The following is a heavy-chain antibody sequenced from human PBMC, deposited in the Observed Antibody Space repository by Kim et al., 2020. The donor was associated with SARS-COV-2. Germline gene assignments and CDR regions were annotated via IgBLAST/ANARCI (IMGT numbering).Heavy chain of an antibody. CDR2: IYYSGST. CDR3: ERAYYDVWIGYSRSYYSYMDV. Sequence: SETLSLTCTVSGGSISSYYWSWIRQPPGKGLEWIGYIYYSGSTNYNPSLKSRVTISVDTSKNQFSLKLSSVTAADTAVYYCERAYYDVWIGYSRSYYSYMDVWGKGTTVTVSS. J-gene: IGHJ6*03. D-gene: IGHD3-3*01. V-gene: IGHV4-59*12. CDR1: GGSISSYY.